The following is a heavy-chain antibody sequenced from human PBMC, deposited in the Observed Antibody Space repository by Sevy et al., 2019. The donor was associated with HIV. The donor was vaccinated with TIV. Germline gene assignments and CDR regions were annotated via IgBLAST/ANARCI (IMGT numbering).Heavy chain of an antibody. CDR2: INWNGGST. CDR1: GFTFDDYG. D-gene: IGHD5-18*01. J-gene: IGHJ3*02. V-gene: IGHV3-20*04. Sequence: GGSLRLSCAASGFTFDDYGMSWVRQAPGKGLEWVSGINWNGGSTGYADSVKGRFTISRDNAKNSLYLQMNSLRAEDTALYYCAREIIAMVTDLDAFDIWGQGTMVTVSS. CDR3: AREIIAMVTDLDAFDI.